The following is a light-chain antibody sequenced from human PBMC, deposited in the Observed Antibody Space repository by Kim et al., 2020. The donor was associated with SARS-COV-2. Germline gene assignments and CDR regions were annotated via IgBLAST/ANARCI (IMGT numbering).Light chain of an antibody. CDR2: DAS. V-gene: IGKV3-11*01. CDR3: QQRYNWPLA. Sequence: WSPGERATLSCRASQTISTNLAWYQQKPGQAPRLLIYDASKRATGIPARCTGSGSGTDFTLTISSLEPEDFAVYYCQQRYNWPLAFGPGTKVDIK. CDR1: QTISTN. J-gene: IGKJ3*01.